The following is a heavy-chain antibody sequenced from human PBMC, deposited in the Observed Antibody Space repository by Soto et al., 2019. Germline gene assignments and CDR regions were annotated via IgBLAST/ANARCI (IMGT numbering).Heavy chain of an antibody. CDR2: ISAYNGNT. V-gene: IGHV1-18*01. CDR1: GYTFTSYG. Sequence: ASVKVSCKASGYTFTSYGISWVRQAPGQGLEWMGWISAYNGNTNYAQKIQGRVTMTTDTSTSTAYMGLRSLRSDDTAVYYCARDSLPDYYGSGSYYNSPDYWG. D-gene: IGHD3-10*01. J-gene: IGHJ4*01. CDR3: ARDSLPDYYGSGSYYNSPDY.